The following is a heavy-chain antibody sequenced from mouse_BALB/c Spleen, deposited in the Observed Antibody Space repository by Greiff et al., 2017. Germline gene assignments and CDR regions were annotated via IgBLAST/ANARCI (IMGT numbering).Heavy chain of an antibody. CDR1: GYAFSSSW. J-gene: IGHJ2*01. CDR3: AREGGAFDY. V-gene: IGHV1-82*01. CDR2: IYPGDGDT. Sequence: QVQLQQSGPELVKPGASVKISCKASGYAFSSSWMNWVKQRPGQGLEWIGRIYPGDGDTNYNGKFKGKATLTADKSSSTAYMQLSSLTSVDSAVYFCAREGGAFDYWGQGTTLTVSS.